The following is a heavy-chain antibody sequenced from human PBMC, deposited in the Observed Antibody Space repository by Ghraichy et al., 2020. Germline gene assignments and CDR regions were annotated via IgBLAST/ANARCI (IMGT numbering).Heavy chain of an antibody. J-gene: IGHJ4*02. CDR3: AKSTVTTWPPFFDY. V-gene: IGHV3-23*01. CDR1: GFTFSSYA. Sequence: GESLNISCAASGFTFSSYAMSWVRQAPGKGLEWVSAISGSGGSTYYADSVKGRFTISRDNSKNTLYLQMNSLRAEDTAVYYCAKSTVTTWPPFFDYWGQGTLVTVSS. D-gene: IGHD4-17*01. CDR2: ISGSGGST.